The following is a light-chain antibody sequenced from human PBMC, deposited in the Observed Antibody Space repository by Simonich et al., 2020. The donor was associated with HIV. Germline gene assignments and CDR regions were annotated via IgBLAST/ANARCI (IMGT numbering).Light chain of an antibody. CDR2: WAS. CDR1: QSVLSSSNNKNY. V-gene: IGKV4-1*01. Sequence: DIVMTQSPDSLAVSLGDRATINCKSSQSVLSSSNNKNYLAWYQQKPGQPPKLLIYWASIRESGVPDRFSGSGSGTDFTLTISSLHAEDVAVYYCQQYYSTPNTFGQGTKLEIK. J-gene: IGKJ2*01. CDR3: QQYYSTPNT.